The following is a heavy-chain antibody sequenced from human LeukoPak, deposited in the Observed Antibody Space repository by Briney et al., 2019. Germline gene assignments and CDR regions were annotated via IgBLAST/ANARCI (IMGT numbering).Heavy chain of an antibody. Sequence: PSETLSLTCTVSGGSISSYYWSWIRQPPGKGLEWIGYIYYSGSTNYNPSLKSRVIISVDTSKNQFSLKLSSVTAADTAVYYCARVEMATIAPTFDYWGQGTLVTVSS. CDR3: ARVEMATIAPTFDY. CDR1: GGSISSYY. CDR2: IYYSGST. D-gene: IGHD5-24*01. J-gene: IGHJ4*02. V-gene: IGHV4-59*01.